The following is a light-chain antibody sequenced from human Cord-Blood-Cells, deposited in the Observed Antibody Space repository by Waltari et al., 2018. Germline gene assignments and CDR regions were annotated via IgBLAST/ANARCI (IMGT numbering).Light chain of an antibody. J-gene: IGLJ3*02. CDR2: EVS. CDR3: CSYAGSSTWV. V-gene: IGLV2-23*02. CDR1: SSDVGSYNL. Sequence: QSALTQPASVSGSPGQSITISCTGTSSDVGSYNLVSWYQQHPGKAPKLMIYEVSKRPSGGSSRFSGSKSGNTASLTIAGLQAEDEADYYCCSYAGSSTWVFGGGTKLTVL.